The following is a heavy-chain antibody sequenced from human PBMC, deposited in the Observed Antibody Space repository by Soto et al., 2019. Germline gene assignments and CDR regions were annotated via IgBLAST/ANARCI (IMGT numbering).Heavy chain of an antibody. V-gene: IGHV4-31*03. Sequence: PSETLFLTCTVSGGSIYTGGFYWSWIRQLPGKGLEWLGYIYYTGSTQYTPSLKSRLSISTDTSDNQFSLRLNSVTAADTAVYSCATSLVTSRARVDYWGQGTPVTVSS. CDR2: IYYTGST. J-gene: IGHJ4*02. D-gene: IGHD1-26*01. CDR1: GGSIYTGGFY. CDR3: ATSLVTSRARVDY.